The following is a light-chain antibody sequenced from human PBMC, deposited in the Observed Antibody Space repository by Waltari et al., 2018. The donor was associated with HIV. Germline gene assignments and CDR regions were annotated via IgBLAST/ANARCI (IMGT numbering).Light chain of an antibody. J-gene: IGKJ1*01. Sequence: ENVLTQSPGTLSLSPGDTATLSCRASQSVTTNFLAWYQQKPGQAPRLLIYGGSNRATGISDRFSGSGSETDFTLTISRLEPEDFAVYYCHQYSSSYQTFGQGTKVEI. CDR1: QSVTTNF. CDR2: GGS. V-gene: IGKV3-20*01. CDR3: HQYSSSYQT.